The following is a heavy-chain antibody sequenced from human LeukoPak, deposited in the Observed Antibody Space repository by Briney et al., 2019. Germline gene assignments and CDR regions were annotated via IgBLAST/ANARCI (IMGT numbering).Heavy chain of an antibody. CDR1: GFTLRNFG. CDR2: IFGNGIST. Sequence: PGGSLSLSCAASGFTLRNFGMSWVRQAPGKGLDWVSAIFGNGISTYYADSVRDRFIISRDNSQNRLFLQVHSLRVEDTAAFYCSKGLGEFASAPDSWGERTPVTVSS. D-gene: IGHD4-17*01. J-gene: IGHJ5*01. CDR3: SKGLGEFASAPDS. V-gene: IGHV3-23*01.